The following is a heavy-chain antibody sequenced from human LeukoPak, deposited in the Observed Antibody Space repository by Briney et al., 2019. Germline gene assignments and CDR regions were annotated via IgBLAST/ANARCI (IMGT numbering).Heavy chain of an antibody. CDR2: ISYDGSNK. Sequence: GGSLRLSCAASGFTFSSYGMHWVRQAPGKGLEWVAVISYDGSNKYYADSVKGRFTISRDNSKNTLYLQMNGLRAEDTAVYYCAKALGGAFDIWGQGTMVTVSS. J-gene: IGHJ3*02. V-gene: IGHV3-30*18. CDR1: GFTFSSYG. CDR3: AKALGGAFDI.